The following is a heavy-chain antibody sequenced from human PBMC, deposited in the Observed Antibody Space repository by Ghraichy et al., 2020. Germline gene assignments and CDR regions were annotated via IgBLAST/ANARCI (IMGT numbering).Heavy chain of an antibody. V-gene: IGHV3-9*01. J-gene: IGHJ4*02. D-gene: IGHD2-8*01. CDR1: GFTFDDYA. CDR2: ISENSAVI. CDR3: AARRCTNGVCSPLDY. Sequence: GGSLRLSCAASGFTFDDYAMHWVRQAPGKGLEWVSGISENSAVIVYADSVKGRFTISRDNAKNSLYLQMDSLRTEDTALYFCAARRCTNGVCSPLDYWGQGTLVTVSS.